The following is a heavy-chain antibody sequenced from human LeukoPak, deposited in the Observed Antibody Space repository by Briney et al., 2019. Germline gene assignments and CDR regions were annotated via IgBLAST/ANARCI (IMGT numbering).Heavy chain of an antibody. D-gene: IGHD2/OR15-2a*01. Sequence: SETLSLTCGVSGSSINSGYYWAGLRQSPGKELEWIGSSHHSGSTYFNLSFKSRIPISVETSKNHFSLPPNSVTAADTAIYYCARGSNTWRLGDYFDPWGQGTLVSVPS. CDR3: ARGSNTWRLGDYFDP. CDR2: SHHSGST. CDR1: GSSINSGYY. J-gene: IGHJ5*02. V-gene: IGHV4-38-2*01.